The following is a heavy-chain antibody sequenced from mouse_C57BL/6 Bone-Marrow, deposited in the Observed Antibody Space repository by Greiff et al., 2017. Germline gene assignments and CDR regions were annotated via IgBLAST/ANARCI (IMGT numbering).Heavy chain of an antibody. CDR3: ARGEGLTVWFAY. CDR1: GYAFSSSW. V-gene: IGHV1-82*01. Sequence: VMLVESGPELVKPGASVKISCKASGYAFSSSWMNWVKQRPGKGLEWIGRIYPGDGDTNYNGKFKGKATLTADKSSSTAYMQLSSLTSEDSAVYFCARGEGLTVWFAYWGQGTLVTVSA. J-gene: IGHJ3*01. D-gene: IGHD4-1*01. CDR2: IYPGDGDT.